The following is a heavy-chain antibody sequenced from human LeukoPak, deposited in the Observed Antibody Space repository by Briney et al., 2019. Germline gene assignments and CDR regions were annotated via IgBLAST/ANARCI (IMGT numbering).Heavy chain of an antibody. CDR1: GFTFGSYS. CDR3: ARGGGSRDGLATSFYY. Sequence: PGGSLRLSCAASGFTFGSYSMDWVRQAPTKGLEWVSSIYSSGRYIYYADSVKGRFTISRDKAKNTLYLEMNSLRAEDTAVYYCARGGGSRDGLATSFYYSGEGTVVSVSS. V-gene: IGHV3-21*01. CDR2: IYSSGRYI. D-gene: IGHD5-24*01. J-gene: IGHJ4*02.